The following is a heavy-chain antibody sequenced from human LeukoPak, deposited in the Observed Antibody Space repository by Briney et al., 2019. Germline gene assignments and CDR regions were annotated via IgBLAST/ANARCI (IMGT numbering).Heavy chain of an antibody. J-gene: IGHJ4*02. CDR1: GDSSSLSY. V-gene: IGHV4-59*01. CDR3: ARVMNYDSSGYSDY. D-gene: IGHD3-22*01. Sequence: ESSETLSLTCTVSGDSSSLSYWSWLRQPPGKGLEWVGFMYYSGSTNYNPSLKSRVTISVDTSKNQFSLKLSSVTAADTAVYYCARVMNYDSSGYSDYWGQGTLVTVSS. CDR2: MYYSGST.